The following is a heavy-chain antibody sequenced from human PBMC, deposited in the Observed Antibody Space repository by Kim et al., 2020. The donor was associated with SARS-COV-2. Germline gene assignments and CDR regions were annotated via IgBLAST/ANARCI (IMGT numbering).Heavy chain of an antibody. CDR2: TYYRGTT. Sequence: SETLSLTCTVSGGSITVGGYYWSWVRQQPGQGLEWIGYTYYRGTTYYNASLKGRLSISIDTSKEQFSLHLTSVTVADAAKYYCARGSVAALAPGLLDVWGQGTTVTVSS. J-gene: IGHJ6*02. CDR3: ARGSVAALAPGLLDV. V-gene: IGHV4-31*03. CDR1: GGSITVGGYY.